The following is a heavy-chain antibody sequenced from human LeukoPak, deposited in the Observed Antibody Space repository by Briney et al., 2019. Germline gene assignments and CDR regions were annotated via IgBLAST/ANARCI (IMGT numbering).Heavy chain of an antibody. Sequence: ASVNVSCTASGYTFTAYYINWVRQAPGQGLEGVGWISPKTSARNYAQKFQGRVNMTRGSAITTAYMELTRLIFAPPALHFFPRDYCARGYSQDYFQYWGQGTVVSVSS. V-gene: IGHV1-2*02. CDR3: PRDYCARGYSQDYFQY. D-gene: IGHD3-22*01. CDR2: ISPKTSAR. J-gene: IGHJ1*01. CDR1: GYTFTAYY.